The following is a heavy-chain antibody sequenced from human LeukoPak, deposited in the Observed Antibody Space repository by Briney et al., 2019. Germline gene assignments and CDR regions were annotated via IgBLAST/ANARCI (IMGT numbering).Heavy chain of an antibody. CDR2: ISGSGGST. Sequence: GGSLRLSCAASGFTFSSYGMHWVRQAPAKGLEWVSAISGSGGSTYYADSVKGRFTISRDNSKNTLYLQMNSLRAEDTAVYYCAASYGGNSFYYYYGMDVWGQGTTVTVSS. CDR3: AASYGGNSFYYYYGMDV. CDR1: GFTFSSYG. D-gene: IGHD4-17*01. J-gene: IGHJ6*02. V-gene: IGHV3-23*01.